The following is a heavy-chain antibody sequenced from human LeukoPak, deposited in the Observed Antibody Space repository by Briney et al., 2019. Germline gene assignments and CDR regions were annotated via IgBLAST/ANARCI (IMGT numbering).Heavy chain of an antibody. CDR2: ISGSGGST. CDR3: ANTGQGYTYGYAY. J-gene: IGHJ4*02. D-gene: IGHD5-18*01. CDR1: GFTFSSYA. V-gene: IGHV3-23*01. Sequence: GGSLRHSCAASGFTFSSYAMSWVRQAPGKGLEGVATISGSGGSTYYADSVKGRFTISRDNSKNTLSLQMNNRRGEATAVFYCANTGQGYTYGYAYWGQGTLVTVSP.